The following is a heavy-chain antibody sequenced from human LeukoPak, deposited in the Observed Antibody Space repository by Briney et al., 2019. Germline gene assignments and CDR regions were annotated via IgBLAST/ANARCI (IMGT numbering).Heavy chain of an antibody. J-gene: IGHJ4*02. Sequence: SETLSLTCAVSAYTITSGYYWAWIRQPPGKGLEWIGSINYSGSTYYKSSLKSRLTISADTSKNQFFLKVQSVTAADTAVYYCARWSPYGDGDDFDYWGQGTQVTVSS. D-gene: IGHD4-17*01. V-gene: IGHV4-38-2*01. CDR3: ARWSPYGDGDDFDY. CDR2: INYSGST. CDR1: AYTITSGYY.